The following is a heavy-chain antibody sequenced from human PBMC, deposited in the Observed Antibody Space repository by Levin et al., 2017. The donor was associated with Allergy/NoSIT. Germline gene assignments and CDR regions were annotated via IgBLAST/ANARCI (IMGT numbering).Heavy chain of an antibody. CDR1: GYSISSGYY. Sequence: SETLSLTCAVSGYSISSGYYWGWIRQPPGKGLEWIGSIYHSGSTYYNPSLKSRVTISVDTSKNQFSLKLSSVTAADTAVYYCAREGGWVVVAAIRGVNWFDPWGQGTLVTVSS. D-gene: IGHD2-15*01. J-gene: IGHJ5*02. CDR3: AREGGWVVVAAIRGVNWFDP. V-gene: IGHV4-38-2*02. CDR2: IYHSGST.